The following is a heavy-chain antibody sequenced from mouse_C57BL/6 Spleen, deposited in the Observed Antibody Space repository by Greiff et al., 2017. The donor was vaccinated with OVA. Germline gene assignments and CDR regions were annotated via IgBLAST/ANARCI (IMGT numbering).Heavy chain of an antibody. V-gene: IGHV1-69*01. Sequence: VQLQQPGAELVMPGASVKLSCKASGYTFTSYWMHWVKQRPGQGLAWIGEIDPSDSYTNYNQKFKGKSTLTVDKSSSTAYMQLSSLTSEDAAVYYCARSWDYFDYWGQGTTLTVSS. J-gene: IGHJ2*01. CDR2: IDPSDSYT. CDR3: ARSWDYFDY. CDR1: GYTFTSYW. D-gene: IGHD4-1*01.